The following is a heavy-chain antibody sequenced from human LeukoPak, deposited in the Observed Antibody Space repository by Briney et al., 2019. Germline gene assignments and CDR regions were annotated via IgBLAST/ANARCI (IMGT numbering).Heavy chain of an antibody. CDR2: TNHSGRT. CDR1: GGSFSGYY. D-gene: IGHD3-22*01. V-gene: IGHV4-34*01. J-gene: IGHJ4*02. CDR3: ARVYDSSGYYLDY. Sequence: PSETLSLTCAVSGGSFSGYYWTWIRQPPGKGLEWIGETNHSGRTNYNPSLKSRVTISVDTSKNQFSLKLSSVAAADTAVYYCARVYDSSGYYLDYWGQGTLVTVSS.